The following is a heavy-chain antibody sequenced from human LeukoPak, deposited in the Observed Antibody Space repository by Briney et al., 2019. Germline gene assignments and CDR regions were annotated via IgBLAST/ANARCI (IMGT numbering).Heavy chain of an antibody. CDR3: ARDHCSSTSCYTDLIAYYGMDV. CDR2: ISYDGSNK. D-gene: IGHD2-2*02. CDR1: GFTFSSYA. V-gene: IGHV3-30-3*01. J-gene: IGHJ6*02. Sequence: GGSLRLSCAASGFTFSSYAMHWVRQAPGKGLEWVAVISYDGSNKYYADSVKGRFTISRDNSKNTLYLQTNSLRAEDTAVYYCARDHCSSTSCYTDLIAYYGMDVWGQGTTVTVSS.